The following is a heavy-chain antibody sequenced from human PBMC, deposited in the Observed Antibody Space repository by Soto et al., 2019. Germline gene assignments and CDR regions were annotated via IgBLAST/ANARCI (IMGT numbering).Heavy chain of an antibody. CDR2: FDPEDGET. Sequence: QVQLVQFGAEVKKPGASVKVSCKVSGYTLTELSMHWVRQAPGKGLEGMGGFDPEDGETIYAQKFQGRVTMTEDTSTDTAYMELSSLRSEDTAVYYCATVDSSGYDRYYGMDVWGQGTTVTVSS. CDR3: ATVDSSGYDRYYGMDV. CDR1: GYTLTELS. V-gene: IGHV1-24*01. J-gene: IGHJ6*02. D-gene: IGHD5-12*01.